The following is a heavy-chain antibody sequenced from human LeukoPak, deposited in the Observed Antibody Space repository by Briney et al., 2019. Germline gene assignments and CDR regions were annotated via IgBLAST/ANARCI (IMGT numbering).Heavy chain of an antibody. CDR1: GFTFSSFS. V-gene: IGHV3-30-3*01. D-gene: IGHD2/OR15-2a*01. Sequence: GGSLRLSCAASGFTFSSFSMHWVRQAPAKGLEWVAVISYDGSIKYHADSVKGRFTISRDNSKNTLYLQMNSLRAEDTAVYYCARDTTYPKSCYSDYWGQGALVTVSS. CDR2: ISYDGSIK. J-gene: IGHJ4*02. CDR3: ARDTTYPKSCYSDY.